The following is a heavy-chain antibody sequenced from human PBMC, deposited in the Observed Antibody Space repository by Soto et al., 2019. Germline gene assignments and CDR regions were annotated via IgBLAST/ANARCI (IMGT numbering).Heavy chain of an antibody. CDR2: IRGDLVTT. CDR3: VKEGKTGVEGFDF. D-gene: IGHD3-10*01. J-gene: IGHJ4*02. Sequence: EMQLLESGGDLVQPGGSLRLSCATSGFTFSDHAMHWVRQAPGEGLEWVSGIRGDLVTTPYADSVKGRFTISRDNSKNTLYLQMNSLRAEDTAIYYCVKEGKTGVEGFDFWGQGTLVTVSS. CDR1: GFTFSDHA. V-gene: IGHV3-23*01.